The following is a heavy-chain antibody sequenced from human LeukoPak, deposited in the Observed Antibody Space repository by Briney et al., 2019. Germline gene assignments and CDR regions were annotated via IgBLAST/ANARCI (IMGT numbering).Heavy chain of an antibody. V-gene: IGHV3-21*01. J-gene: IGHJ4*02. CDR3: ARDRIVAAIPRLGYFDY. CDR2: ISSSSSYI. Sequence: PGGSLRLSCAASGFTFSSYSMNWVRQAPGKGLEWVSSISSSSSYIYYADSVKGRFTNSRDNAKNSLYLQMNSLRAEDTAVYYCARDRIVAAIPRLGYFDYWGQGTLVTVSS. CDR1: GFTFSSYS. D-gene: IGHD5-12*01.